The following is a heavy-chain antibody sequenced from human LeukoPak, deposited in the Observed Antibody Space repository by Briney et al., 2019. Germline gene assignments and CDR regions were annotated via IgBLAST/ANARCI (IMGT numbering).Heavy chain of an antibody. V-gene: IGHV3-23*01. CDR3: AKAASGSAHLDY. J-gene: IGHJ4*02. CDR1: GFTFSIYA. D-gene: IGHD3-22*01. CDR2: ISGGGGSP. Sequence: GGSLRLSCTASGFTFSIYAMNWVRQTPGKGLEWLSGISGGGGSPYYADSVKGRFTISRDNLKNTLYLQMNGLRAEDTAIYYCAKAASGSAHLDYWGQGTMVTVSS.